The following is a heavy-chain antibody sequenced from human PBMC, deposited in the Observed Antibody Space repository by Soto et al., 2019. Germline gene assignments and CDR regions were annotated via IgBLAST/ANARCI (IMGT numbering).Heavy chain of an antibody. CDR1: GGSISSYY. V-gene: IGHV4-59*01. J-gene: IGHJ5*02. D-gene: IGHD6-13*01. Sequence: QVQLQESGPGLVKPSETLSLTCTVSGGSISSYYWSWIRQPPGKGLEWIGYIYYSGSTNYNPSLKIRVTISVDTSKNQFPLKLSSVTAADTAVYYCARDPSPHIAAAGTNWFDPWGQGTLVTVSS. CDR3: ARDPSPHIAAAGTNWFDP. CDR2: IYYSGST.